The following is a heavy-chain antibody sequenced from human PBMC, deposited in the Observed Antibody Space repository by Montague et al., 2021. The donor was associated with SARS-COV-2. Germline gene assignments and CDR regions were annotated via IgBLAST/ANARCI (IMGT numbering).Heavy chain of an antibody. CDR2: TYFRSNWNY. J-gene: IGHJ4*02. CDR3: ARRGYSGYDYHLLVDY. V-gene: IGHV6-1*01. CDR1: GDSVSSNSAA. D-gene: IGHD5-12*01. Sequence: CAISGDSVSSNSAAWSWIRQSPSRGLEWLARTYFRSNWNYDYAASVAGRVTVNPDTSKNQVSLKLSSVTAADTAVYYCARRGYSGYDYHLLVDYWGQGTLVTVSS.